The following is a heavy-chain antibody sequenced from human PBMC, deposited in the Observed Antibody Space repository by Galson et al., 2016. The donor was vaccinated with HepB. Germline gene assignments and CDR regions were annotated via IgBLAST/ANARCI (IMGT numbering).Heavy chain of an antibody. CDR3: AGGAGWKLLV. CDR1: RFTFSSSW. J-gene: IGHJ1*01. D-gene: IGHD2-15*01. Sequence: SLRLSCAASRFTFSSSWMSWVRQAPGKGLGWVANIKQEGGDKNYVDSVKGRLTISSDNAKDSVYLQMNRLTVDDTAVYYCAGGAGWKLLVWGRGTQVTVSS. V-gene: IGHV3-7*01. CDR2: IKQEGGDK.